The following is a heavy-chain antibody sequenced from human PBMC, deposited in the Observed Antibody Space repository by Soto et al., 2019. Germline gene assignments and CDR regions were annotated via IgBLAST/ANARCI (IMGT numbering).Heavy chain of an antibody. CDR1: GGSFSGYY. V-gene: IGHV4-34*01. D-gene: IGHD6-6*01. J-gene: IGHJ4*02. CDR2: INHSGST. CDR3: ARGLEYSSSSSDY. Sequence: PSETLSLTCAVYGGSFSGYYWSWIRQPPGKGLEWIGEINHSGSTNYNPSLKSRVTISVDTSKNQFSLKLSSVTAADTAVYYCARGLEYSSSSSDYWGQGTLVTVSS.